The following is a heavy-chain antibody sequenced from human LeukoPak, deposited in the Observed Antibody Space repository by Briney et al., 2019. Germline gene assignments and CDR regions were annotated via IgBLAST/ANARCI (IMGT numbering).Heavy chain of an antibody. V-gene: IGHV3-23*01. Sequence: GGSLRLSCAASGFTFSSYGMSWVRQAPGKGLEWASGITGSSGSIYYADSVKGRFTISRDNAKNSLYLQMNSLRAEDTAVYYCARDPLDGIAAAGPYFDYWGQGTLVTVSS. J-gene: IGHJ4*02. CDR1: GFTFSSYG. D-gene: IGHD6-13*01. CDR3: ARDPLDGIAAAGPYFDY. CDR2: ITGSSGSI.